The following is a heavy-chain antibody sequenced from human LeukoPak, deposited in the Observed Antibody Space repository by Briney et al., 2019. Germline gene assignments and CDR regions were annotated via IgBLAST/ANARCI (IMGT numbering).Heavy chain of an antibody. CDR1: GYSFTGYW. D-gene: IGHD2-21*02. CDR2: IYPGDSAT. J-gene: IGHJ4*02. CDR3: ARRAYCGGDCWMGFDY. Sequence: GESLKISCKGSGYSFTGYWIGWVRQLPGKGLEWMGIIYPGDSATRYSPSFQGQVTISADKSINTAYLQWSSLKASDTAIYYCARRAYCGGDCWMGFDYWGQGTLVTVSS. V-gene: IGHV5-51*01.